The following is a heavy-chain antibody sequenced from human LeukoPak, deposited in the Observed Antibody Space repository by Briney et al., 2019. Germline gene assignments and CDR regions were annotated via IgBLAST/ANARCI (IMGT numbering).Heavy chain of an antibody. CDR1: GYTFTGYY. CDR3: ARDPGGVDYYYMDV. CDR2: INPNSGGT. J-gene: IGHJ6*03. V-gene: IGHV1-2*02. Sequence: VASVKVSCKASGYTFTGYYMHWVRQAPGQGLEWMGWINPNSGGTNYAQKFQGRVTMTRDTSISTAYMELSRLRSDDTAVYYCARDPGGVDYYYMDVWGKGTTVTVSS. D-gene: IGHD2-8*01.